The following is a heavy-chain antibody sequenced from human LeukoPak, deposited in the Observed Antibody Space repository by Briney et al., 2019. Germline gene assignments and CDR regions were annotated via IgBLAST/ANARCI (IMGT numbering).Heavy chain of an antibody. V-gene: IGHV4-34*01. Sequence: SSETLSLTCAVSGLSFTGYYWSWIRQPPGKGLEWIGEINHSGSTNYNPSLKSRVTISVDTSKNQFSLKLSSVTAADTAVYYCARRWRGFDYWGQGTLVTVSS. CDR3: ARRWRGFDY. D-gene: IGHD5-24*01. CDR1: GLSFTGYY. CDR2: INHSGST. J-gene: IGHJ4*02.